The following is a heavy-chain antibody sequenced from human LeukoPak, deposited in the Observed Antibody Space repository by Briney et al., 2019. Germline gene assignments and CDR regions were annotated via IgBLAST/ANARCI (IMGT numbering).Heavy chain of an antibody. Sequence: SETLSLTCAVYGGSFSGYYWSWIRQPPGKGLEWIGEINHSGSTNYNPSLKSRVTISVDTSKNQFSLKLSSVTAADTAVYYCARHAVWVDSSEQGADGGYYFDYWGQGTLVTVSS. CDR1: GGSFSGYY. CDR2: INHSGST. D-gene: IGHD3-22*01. J-gene: IGHJ4*02. CDR3: ARHAVWVDSSEQGADGGYYFDY. V-gene: IGHV4-34*01.